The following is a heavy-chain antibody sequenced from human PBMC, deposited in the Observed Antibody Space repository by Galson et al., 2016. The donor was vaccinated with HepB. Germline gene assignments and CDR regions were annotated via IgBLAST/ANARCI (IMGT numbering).Heavy chain of an antibody. D-gene: IGHD3-10*01. CDR2: ISSTSSAR. CDR3: ARINYYASGTYYRDS. V-gene: IGHV3-48*04. J-gene: IGHJ4*02. CDR1: GFSFSNYS. Sequence: SLRLSCAASGFSFSNYSMNWVRQAPGKGLEWVSYISSTSSARFYADSVKGRFTISRDNAKNSLYLQVNSLRAEDTAVYYCARINYYASGTYYRDSWGQGTLVTVSS.